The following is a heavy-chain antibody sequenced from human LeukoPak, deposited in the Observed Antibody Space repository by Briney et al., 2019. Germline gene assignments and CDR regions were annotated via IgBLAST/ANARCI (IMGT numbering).Heavy chain of an antibody. Sequence: SETLSLTCTVSGGSISSYYWSWIRQPPGKGLEWIGYIYYTGSTTYNPSLQSRVTISVDTSRNHFSLRLNSVTATDTAVYYCARWPRVAAAATFDPWGQGTLVIVSS. J-gene: IGHJ5*02. V-gene: IGHV4-59*08. CDR3: ARWPRVAAAATFDP. D-gene: IGHD6-13*01. CDR2: IYYTGST. CDR1: GGSISSYY.